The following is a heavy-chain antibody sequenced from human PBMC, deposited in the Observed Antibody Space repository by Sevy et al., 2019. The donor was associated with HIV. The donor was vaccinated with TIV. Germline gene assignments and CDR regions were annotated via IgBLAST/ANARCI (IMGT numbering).Heavy chain of an antibody. J-gene: IGHJ3*02. Sequence: KQSQTLSLTCAISGDSVSSNSAAWNWIRQSPSRGLEWLGRTYYRSKWYNDYVVSVKSRITINQDKSKNQFDLQPNSITPEDTAVYYCARDVGAECYMITFGGVIVSGAFDIWGQGTMVTVSS. CDR1: GDSVSSNSAA. V-gene: IGHV6-1*01. D-gene: IGHD3-16*02. CDR2: TYYRSKWYN. CDR3: ARDVGAECYMITFGGVIVSGAFDI.